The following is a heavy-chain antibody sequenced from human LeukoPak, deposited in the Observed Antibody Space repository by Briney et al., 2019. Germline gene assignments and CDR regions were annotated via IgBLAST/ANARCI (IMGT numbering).Heavy chain of an antibody. CDR3: ARDYSSGYSSSYPTDY. D-gene: IGHD6-13*01. CDR2: ISSSSSYI. J-gene: IGHJ4*02. V-gene: IGHV3-21*01. CDR1: GFTFSSYS. Sequence: TGGSLRLSCAASGFTFSSYSMNWVRQAPGKGLEWVSSISSSSSYIYYADSVKGRFTISRDNAKNSLYLQMNSLRAEDTAVYYCARDYSSGYSSSYPTDYWGQGTLVTVSS.